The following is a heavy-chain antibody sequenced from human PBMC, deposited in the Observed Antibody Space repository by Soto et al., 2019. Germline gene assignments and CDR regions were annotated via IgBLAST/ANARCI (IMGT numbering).Heavy chain of an antibody. CDR1: GYSFTSYW. CDR3: SRHGYSYGYYYYYGMDV. J-gene: IGHJ6*02. CDR2: IYPGDSDT. V-gene: IGHV5-51*01. Sequence: PGESLKISCKGSGYSFTSYWIGWVRQMPGKGLERMGIIYPGDSDTRYSPYFQGQVTISADKSISTAYLQWSSLKASDTAMYYCSRHGYSYGYYYYYGMDVWGQGTTVTVSS. D-gene: IGHD5-18*01.